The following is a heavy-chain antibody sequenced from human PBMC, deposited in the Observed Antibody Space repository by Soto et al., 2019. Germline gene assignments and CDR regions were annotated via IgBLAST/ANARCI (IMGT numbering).Heavy chain of an antibody. V-gene: IGHV4-59*01. CDR2: LYYGRSA. CDR1: GDSFSTYY. Sequence: QVQLQESGPGLVKPSESLSLTCADSGDSFSTYYCMWIRQPPGKGLESIGYLYYGRSANYNPSLKSRVTLSVDSSTNQCSLTLSSMTAADTAVYYCALRSMAVVPEYWGQGTLVTVSS. J-gene: IGHJ4*02. D-gene: IGHD3-22*01. CDR3: ALRSMAVVPEY.